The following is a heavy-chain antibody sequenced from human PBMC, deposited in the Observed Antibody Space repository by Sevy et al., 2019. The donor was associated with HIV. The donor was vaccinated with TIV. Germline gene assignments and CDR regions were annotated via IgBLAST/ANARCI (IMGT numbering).Heavy chain of an antibody. CDR2: IKSKANGATP. Sequence: GGSLRLSCAASGFSFSDVWLNWVRQAPGKGLEWVGRIKSKANGATPDYAAPVQGRCNLSRDDSKDTLYLEMKSLKIEDTAEYYCPTDLVGAQHPDYWGQGTLVTVSS. CDR3: PTDLVGAQHPDY. D-gene: IGHD1-26*01. V-gene: IGHV3-15*07. CDR1: GFSFSDVW. J-gene: IGHJ4*02.